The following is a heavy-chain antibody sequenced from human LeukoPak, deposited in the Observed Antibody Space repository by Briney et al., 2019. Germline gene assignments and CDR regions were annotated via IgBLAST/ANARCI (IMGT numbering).Heavy chain of an antibody. V-gene: IGHV5-51*01. D-gene: IGHD3-3*01. CDR1: GYSFTNYW. J-gene: IGHJ4*02. Sequence: GESLKISCKGSGYSFTNYWIGWVRQMPGKGLEWMGIIYPGDSDTRYSPSFQGQVTISADKSISTAYLQWSSLKASDTAMYYCARSNYDFWSGYSWDYFDYWGQGTLVTVSS. CDR2: IYPGDSDT. CDR3: ARSNYDFWSGYSWDYFDY.